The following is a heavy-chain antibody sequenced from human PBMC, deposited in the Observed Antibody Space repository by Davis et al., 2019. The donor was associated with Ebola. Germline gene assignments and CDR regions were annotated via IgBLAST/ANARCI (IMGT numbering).Heavy chain of an antibody. V-gene: IGHV1-3*01. CDR2: INAGNGNT. CDR1: GYTFTSYV. D-gene: IGHD6-19*01. J-gene: IGHJ4*02. CDR3: ARDTPSSGWYSY. Sequence: AASVKVSCKASGYTFTSYVMHWVRQAPGQRLEWMGWINAGNGNTKYSQKLQGRVTMTTDTSTSTAYMELRSLRSDDTAVYYCARDTPSSGWYSYWGQGTLVTVSS.